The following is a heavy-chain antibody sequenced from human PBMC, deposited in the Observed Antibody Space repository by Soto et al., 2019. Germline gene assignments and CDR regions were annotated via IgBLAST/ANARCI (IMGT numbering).Heavy chain of an antibody. CDR3: AKKGGAYYYYAMDV. D-gene: IGHD2-15*01. J-gene: IGHJ6*02. CDR2: ISGGGGSI. V-gene: IGHV3-23*01. Sequence: SLRLSCAASGFTFSSYAMSWVRQAPGKGLEWVSAISGGGGSIYYADSVKGRFTISRDNSKNTLYLQMSSLRAEDTAVYYCAKKGGAYYYYAMDVWGQGTTVTVSS. CDR1: GFTFSSYA.